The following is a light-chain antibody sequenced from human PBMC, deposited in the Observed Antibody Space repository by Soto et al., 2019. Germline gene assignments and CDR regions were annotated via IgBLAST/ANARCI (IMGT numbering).Light chain of an antibody. CDR2: EVN. CDR1: SSDVGGYNY. J-gene: IGLJ3*02. V-gene: IGLV2-8*01. CDR3: GSYGGSNNFV. Sequence: QLVLTQPPSASGSPGQSVTISCTGTSSDVGGYNYVSWYQQHPGKAPKLMIYEVNKRPSGVPDRFSGSKSGNSASLTVSGLQAEDEADYYCGSYGGSNNFVFGGGTKLTVL.